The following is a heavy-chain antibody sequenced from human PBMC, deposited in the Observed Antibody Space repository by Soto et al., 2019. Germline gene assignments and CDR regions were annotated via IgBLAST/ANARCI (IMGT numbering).Heavy chain of an antibody. D-gene: IGHD2-15*01. CDR1: GGTFSSYT. V-gene: IGHV1-69*02. J-gene: IGHJ5*02. CDR2: IIPILGIA. Sequence: SVKVSCKASGGTFSSYTISWVRQAPGQGLEWMGRIIPILGIANYAQKFQGRVAITADKSTSTAYMELSSLRSEDTAVYYCANGYCSGGSCSRRNWFDPWGQGTLVTVSS. CDR3: ANGYCSGGSCSRRNWFDP.